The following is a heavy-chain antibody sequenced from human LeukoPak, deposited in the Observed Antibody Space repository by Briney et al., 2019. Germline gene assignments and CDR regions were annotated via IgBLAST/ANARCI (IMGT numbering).Heavy chain of an antibody. CDR2: ISGSGAST. Sequence: PGGSLRLSYAASGFTFSNYAMSWVRQAPGKGLEWVSLISGSGASTYYPDSVKGRFTISRDNSKNTLSLQMNSLRAEDTAVYYCASDQVSGVFDYWGQGARVTVS. V-gene: IGHV3-23*01. D-gene: IGHD5/OR15-5a*01. J-gene: IGHJ4*02. CDR3: ASDQVSGVFDY. CDR1: GFTFSNYA.